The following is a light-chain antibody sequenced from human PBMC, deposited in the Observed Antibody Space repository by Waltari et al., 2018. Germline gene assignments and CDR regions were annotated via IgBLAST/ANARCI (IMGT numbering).Light chain of an antibody. CDR3: QYYGDSPNT. V-gene: IGKV3-20*01. J-gene: IGKJ2*01. Sequence: EIVLTQSPGTLSLSPGDTATLSCRATQYIDFLAWYRQKPGQPPRLLIFSASTRATGIPDRFSGRGFGTDFTLTISRLEPEDFAVYYCQYYGDSPNTFGQGTKL. CDR1: QYIDF. CDR2: SAS.